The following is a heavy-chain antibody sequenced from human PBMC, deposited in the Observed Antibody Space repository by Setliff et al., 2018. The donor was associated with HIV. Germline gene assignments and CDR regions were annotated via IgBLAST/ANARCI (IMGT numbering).Heavy chain of an antibody. Sequence: ASVKVSCKASQNSFSDDYMNWVRQAPGQRPEWLGWIRLPRGGTKYAQKFQGRVSLTWDTSISTGYMELRRLRSDDTAIYYCVTSPGSFLAQDATEAGDAWGQGSLVTVSS. J-gene: IGHJ5*02. CDR1: QNSFSDDY. D-gene: IGHD6-13*01. V-gene: IGHV1-2*02. CDR2: IRLPRGGT. CDR3: VTSPGSFLAQDATEAGDA.